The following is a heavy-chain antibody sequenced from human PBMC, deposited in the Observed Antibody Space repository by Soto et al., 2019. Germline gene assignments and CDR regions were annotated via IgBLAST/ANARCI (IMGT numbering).Heavy chain of an antibody. V-gene: IGHV4-31*03. D-gene: IGHD3-10*01. Sequence: SETLSLTCTVSGGSISSGGYYWSLIRQHPGKGLEWIGYIYYSGSTYYNPSLKSRVTISVDTSKNQFSLKLSSVTAADTAVYYCARAAAELWFGELLDVWGKGTTVTVSS. CDR2: IYYSGST. CDR3: ARAAAELWFGELLDV. CDR1: GGSISSGGYY. J-gene: IGHJ6*04.